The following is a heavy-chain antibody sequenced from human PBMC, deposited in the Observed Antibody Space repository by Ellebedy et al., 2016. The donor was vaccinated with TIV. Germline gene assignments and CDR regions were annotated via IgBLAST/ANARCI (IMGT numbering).Heavy chain of an antibody. CDR1: GFTFSNYA. CDR2: ISNSAGST. Sequence: GESLKISCTASGFTFSNYAMHWVRQAPGKGLERVPSISNSAGSTYDADSVKGRFAISRDNSKNTLYLQMNSLRAEDTAVYYCAKLTSANSPFDNWGQGTLVTVSS. J-gene: IGHJ4*02. CDR3: AKLTSANSPFDN. V-gene: IGHV3-23*01. D-gene: IGHD4-23*01.